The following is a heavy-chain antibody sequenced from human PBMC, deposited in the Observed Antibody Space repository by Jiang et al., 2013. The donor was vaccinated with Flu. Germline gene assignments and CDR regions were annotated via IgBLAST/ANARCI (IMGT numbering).Heavy chain of an antibody. V-gene: IGHV4-39*07. CDR1: GGSISSGLYY. J-gene: IGHJ4*02. Sequence: GSGLVKPSETLSLTCTVSGGSISSGLYYWGWIRQPPGKGLEWIGSIYYTGSTYYNPSLKSRVTISLDTSKNQFSLKVISVNAADTAVYYCARQFWGTYETVYFDYWGQGTLVTVSS. CDR2: IYYTGST. CDR3: ARQFWGTYETVYFDY. D-gene: IGHD3-16*01.